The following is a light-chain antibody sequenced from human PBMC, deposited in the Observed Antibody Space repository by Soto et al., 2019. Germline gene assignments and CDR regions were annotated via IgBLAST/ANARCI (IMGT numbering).Light chain of an antibody. V-gene: IGKV1-33*01. CDR1: RDIRDF. CDR3: QHYDNLPPYI. CDR2: DAS. J-gene: IGKJ2*01. Sequence: EIQMTQSPSSLSVALGARVTITFQSSRDIRDFLNWYQQKPGKAPKLLIFDASNLEEGVPPRFSGSGSGTYFTFSISSLQPEDVATYYCQHYDNLPPYIFGQGTKVDIK.